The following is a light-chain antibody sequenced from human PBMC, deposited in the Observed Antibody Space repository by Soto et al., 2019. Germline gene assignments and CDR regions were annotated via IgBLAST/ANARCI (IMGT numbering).Light chain of an antibody. CDR1: SSDVGAYNY. CDR2: DVS. V-gene: IGLV2-14*03. Sequence: QSALTQPASVPGSPGQSITISCTGTSSDVGAYNYVSWYQQHPGKAPKLMIYDVSNRPSGVSNRFSGSKSGNTASLTISGLQAEDEADYYCSSYTTSSTYVLGTGTKVTVL. J-gene: IGLJ1*01. CDR3: SSYTTSSTYV.